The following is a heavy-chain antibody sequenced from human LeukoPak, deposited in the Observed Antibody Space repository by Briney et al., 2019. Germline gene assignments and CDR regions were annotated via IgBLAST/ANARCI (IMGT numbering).Heavy chain of an antibody. CDR2: TYYRSKWYN. CDR3: ARDTYYYGSGSYPFPFDY. Sequence: SQTLSLTCAISGDSVSSNSAAWNWIRQSPSRGLEWLGRTYYRSKWYNDYAVSVKSRITINPDTSKNQFSLQLNSVTPGDTAVYYCARDTYYYGSGSYPFPFDYWGQGTLVTVSS. J-gene: IGHJ4*02. D-gene: IGHD3-10*01. V-gene: IGHV6-1*01. CDR1: GDSVSSNSAA.